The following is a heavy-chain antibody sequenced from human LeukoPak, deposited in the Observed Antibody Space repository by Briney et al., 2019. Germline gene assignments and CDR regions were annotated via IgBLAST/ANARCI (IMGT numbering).Heavy chain of an antibody. V-gene: IGHV3-30*02. CDR2: IRYDGSNK. CDR3: TRVLYYYGSGSPY. Sequence: GGSLRLSCAASGFTFSSYGMHWVRQAPGKGLEWVAFIRYDGSNKYYADSVKGRFTISRDNSKNTLYLQMNSLRAEDTAVYYCTRVLYYYGSGSPYWGQGTLVTVSS. CDR1: GFTFSSYG. D-gene: IGHD3-10*01. J-gene: IGHJ4*02.